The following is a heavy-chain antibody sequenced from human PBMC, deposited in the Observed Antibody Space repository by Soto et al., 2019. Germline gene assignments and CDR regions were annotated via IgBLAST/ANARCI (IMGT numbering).Heavy chain of an antibody. Sequence: KPSETLSLTCAAYGGSFSGYYWSWIRQPPGKGLEWIGEINHSGSTNYNPSLKSRVTISVDTSKNQFALKLSSVTAADTAVYYCARTNPPMFLLLLGYCSGGSCYSGIDYWGQGTLVTVSS. CDR1: GGSFSGYY. CDR3: ARTNPPMFLLLLGYCSGGSCYSGIDY. D-gene: IGHD2-15*01. V-gene: IGHV4-34*01. CDR2: INHSGST. J-gene: IGHJ4*02.